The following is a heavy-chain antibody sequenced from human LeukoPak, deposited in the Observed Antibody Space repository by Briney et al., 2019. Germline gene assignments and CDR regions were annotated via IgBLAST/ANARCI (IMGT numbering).Heavy chain of an antibody. CDR1: GGSISSSSYY. CDR2: IYYSGST. J-gene: IGHJ4*02. CDR3: AKTYYYDSSGYFLDY. V-gene: IGHV4-30-4*08. Sequence: TLSLTCTVSGGSISSSSYYWGWIRQPPGKGLEWIGYIYYSGSTYYNPPLKSRVTISVDTSKNQFSLKLSSVTAADTAVYYCAKTYYYDSSGYFLDYWGQGTLVAVSS. D-gene: IGHD3-22*01.